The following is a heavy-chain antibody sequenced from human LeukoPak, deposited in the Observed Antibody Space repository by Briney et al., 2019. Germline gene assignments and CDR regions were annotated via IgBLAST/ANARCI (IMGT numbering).Heavy chain of an antibody. J-gene: IGHJ5*02. CDR2: INHSGST. Sequence: SETLSLTCAVYGGSFSGYYWSWIRQPPGKGLEWIGEINHSGSTNYNPSLKSRVTISVGTSKNQFSLKLSSVTAADTAVYYCARGLSQWLGPSWFDPWGQGTLVTVSS. V-gene: IGHV4-34*01. CDR3: ARGLSQWLGPSWFDP. D-gene: IGHD6-19*01. CDR1: GGSFSGYY.